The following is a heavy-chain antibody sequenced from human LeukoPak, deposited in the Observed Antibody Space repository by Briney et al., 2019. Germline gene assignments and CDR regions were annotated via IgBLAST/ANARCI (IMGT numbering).Heavy chain of an antibody. V-gene: IGHV4-59*12. Sequence: PSETLSLTCSVSGGSISGYYWSWSRQPPGKGVEWIGNLYYKRGAWYKSSLKSRVTTSVDTSKNQFSLKLSSVTAADTAVYYCARGATSVAGTSIDYWGQGTLVTVSS. J-gene: IGHJ4*02. D-gene: IGHD6-19*01. CDR1: GGSISGYY. CDR3: ARGATSVAGTSIDY. CDR2: LYYKRGA.